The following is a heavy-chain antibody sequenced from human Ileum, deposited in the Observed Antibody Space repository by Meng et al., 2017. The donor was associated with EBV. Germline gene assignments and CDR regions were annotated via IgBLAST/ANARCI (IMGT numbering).Heavy chain of an antibody. CDR1: GDSVSSDKTA. V-gene: IGHV6-1*01. CDR2: TYRRSRWYY. Sequence: QLQLPESGPGLVHPSPSLSLSCVISGDSVSSDKTAWNWIRQSPSRGLEWLGRTYRRSRWYYDYALSVKSRINISPDTSKNQVSLQLNSVTDEDTGIYYCATSRIAKFDRWGQGTLVTVSS. CDR3: ATSRIAKFDR. J-gene: IGHJ5*02.